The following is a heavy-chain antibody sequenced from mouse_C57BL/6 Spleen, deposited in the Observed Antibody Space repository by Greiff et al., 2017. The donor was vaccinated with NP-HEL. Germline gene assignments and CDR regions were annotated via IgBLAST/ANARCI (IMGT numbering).Heavy chain of an antibody. D-gene: IGHD2-5*01. CDR3: ARGSYYSNLFAY. V-gene: IGHV5-9*01. J-gene: IGHJ3*01. Sequence: EVKLVESGGGLVKPGGSLKLSCAASGFTFSSYTMSWVRQTPEKRLEWVATISGGGGNTYYPDSVKGRFTISRDNAKNTLYLQMSRLRSEDTALYYCARGSYYSNLFAYWGQGTLVTVSA. CDR1: GFTFSSYT. CDR2: ISGGGGNT.